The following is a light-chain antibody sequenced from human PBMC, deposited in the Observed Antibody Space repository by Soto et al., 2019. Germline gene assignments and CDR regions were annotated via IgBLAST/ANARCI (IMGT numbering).Light chain of an antibody. J-gene: IGKJ2*01. Sequence: EIVLTQSPATLSLSPGERASLSCRASQSVSSYLAWYQQKPGQAPRLLIYDTSNRATGILARFSGSGSGADFTLTISSLEPEDFAFYYCPQRSNWPVTFGQGSRLEIK. V-gene: IGKV3-11*01. CDR2: DTS. CDR3: PQRSNWPVT. CDR1: QSVSSY.